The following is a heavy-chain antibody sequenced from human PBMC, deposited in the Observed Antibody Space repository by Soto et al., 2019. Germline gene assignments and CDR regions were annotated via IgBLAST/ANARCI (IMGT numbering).Heavy chain of an antibody. V-gene: IGHV1-18*01. J-gene: IGHJ4*02. D-gene: IGHD2-15*01. CDR2: ISAYNGNT. CDR1: GYTFTSYG. Sequence: ASVKVSCKASGYTFTSYGISWVRQAPGQGLEWMGWISAYNGNTKYAQKLQGRVTFTTDTSTSTVYMELSSLRFEDTAVYYCAREDSQQNMFFDRWGQGTLVTVSS. CDR3: AREDSQQNMFFDR.